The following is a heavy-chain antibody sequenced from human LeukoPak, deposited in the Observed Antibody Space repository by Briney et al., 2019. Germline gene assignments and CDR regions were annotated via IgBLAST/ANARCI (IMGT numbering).Heavy chain of an antibody. J-gene: IGHJ6*03. D-gene: IGHD3-22*01. CDR1: GGTFSRYA. V-gene: IGHV1-69*05. Sequence: SVKVSCKASGGTFSRYAISWVRQAPGQGLEWMGGIIPIFGTANYAQKFQGRVTITTDESTSTAYMELSSLRSEDTAVYYCARGISYYDSSGYPSPHYYYMDVWGKGTTVTVSS. CDR2: IIPIFGTA. CDR3: ARGISYYDSSGYPSPHYYYMDV.